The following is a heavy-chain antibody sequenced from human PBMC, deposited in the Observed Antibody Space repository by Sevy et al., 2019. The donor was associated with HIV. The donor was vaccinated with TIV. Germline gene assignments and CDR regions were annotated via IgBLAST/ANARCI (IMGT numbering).Heavy chain of an antibody. CDR2: IKSKTDGGTT. D-gene: IGHD6-13*01. Sequence: GGSLRLSCAASGFTFSNAWMSWVRQAPGKGLEWVGRIKSKTDGGTTDYAAPVKGRFTISRDDSKNTLYLQMNSLKTEDTAVYYCTTDQGSSWRAVDYWGQGTLVTVSS. CDR3: TTDQGSSWRAVDY. J-gene: IGHJ4*02. V-gene: IGHV3-15*01. CDR1: GFTFSNAW.